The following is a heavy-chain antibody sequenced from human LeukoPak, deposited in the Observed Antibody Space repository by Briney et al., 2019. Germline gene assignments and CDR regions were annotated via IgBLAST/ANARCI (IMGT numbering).Heavy chain of an antibody. CDR1: GFTFSGYS. V-gene: IGHV3-21*04. D-gene: IGHD6-13*01. Sequence: PGGSLRLSCAASGFTFSGYSMNWVRQAPGKGLEWVSSISSSSSYIYYADSVKGRFTISRDNAKNSLYLQMNSLRAEDTAVYYCARIWIYSSSWSHSEGGDWFDPWGQGTLVTVSS. J-gene: IGHJ5*02. CDR3: ARIWIYSSSWSHSEGGDWFDP. CDR2: ISSSSSYI.